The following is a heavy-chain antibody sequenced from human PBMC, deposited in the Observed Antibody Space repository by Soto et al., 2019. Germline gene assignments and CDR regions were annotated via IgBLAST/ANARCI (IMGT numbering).Heavy chain of an antibody. J-gene: IGHJ4*02. D-gene: IGHD3-16*02. CDR2: IWSDGSKD. Sequence: QLQLVESGGGVVQPGGSLRLSCAASALIFSRSGMHWVRQAPGKGLEWVAMIWSDGSKDYYADSVRGRFTISRDDSKSMLYLQMGSLTADDTAVYHCARDKGVTCLDDWGQGTLVTVSS. CDR3: ARDKGVTCLDD. CDR1: ALIFSRSG. V-gene: IGHV3-33*01.